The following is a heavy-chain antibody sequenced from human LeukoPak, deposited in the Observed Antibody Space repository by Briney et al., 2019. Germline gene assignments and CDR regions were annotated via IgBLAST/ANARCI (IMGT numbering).Heavy chain of an antibody. CDR1: GYTFTVYF. Sequence: ASMTVSCTASGYTFTVYFIHWVRQAPGQGLEWMGRINPNSGATDYAQKFQGRVTMTRDTSISTAYMELSSLKSDDTAVYYCAEIGSSHDFDYWGQGTLITVSS. CDR3: AEIGSSHDFDY. V-gene: IGHV1-2*06. J-gene: IGHJ4*02. CDR2: INPNSGAT. D-gene: IGHD1-26*01.